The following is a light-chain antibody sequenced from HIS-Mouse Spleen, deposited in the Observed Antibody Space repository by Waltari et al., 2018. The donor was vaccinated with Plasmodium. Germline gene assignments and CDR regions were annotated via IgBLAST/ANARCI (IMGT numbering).Light chain of an antibody. Sequence: EIQMTQSPSTLSASVGDRVTTTCRASQSISSWLAWYQQKPGKAPKLLIYKASSLESGVPSRFSGSGSGTEFTLTISSLQPDDFATYYCQQYNSYSYTFGQGTKLEIK. CDR3: QQYNSYSYT. CDR1: QSISSW. V-gene: IGKV1-5*03. CDR2: KAS. J-gene: IGKJ2*01.